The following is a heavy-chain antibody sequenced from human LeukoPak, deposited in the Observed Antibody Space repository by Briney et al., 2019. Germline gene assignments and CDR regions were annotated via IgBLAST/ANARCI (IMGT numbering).Heavy chain of an antibody. V-gene: IGHV4-34*01. Sequence: NPSETLSLTCAVYGGSFSGYYWSWIRQPPGKGLEWIGEINHSGSTNYNPSLKSRVTISVDTSKNQFSLKLSSVTAADTAVYYCARGHFWSGYYPYYYYYYMDVWGKGTTVTVSS. CDR2: INHSGST. D-gene: IGHD3-3*02. J-gene: IGHJ6*03. CDR3: ARGHFWSGYYPYYYYYYMDV. CDR1: GGSFSGYY.